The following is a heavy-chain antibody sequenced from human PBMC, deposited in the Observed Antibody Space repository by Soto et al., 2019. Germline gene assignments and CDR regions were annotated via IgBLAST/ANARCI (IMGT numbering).Heavy chain of an antibody. D-gene: IGHD1-26*01. J-gene: IGHJ4*02. CDR3: ARHGPGGSYSDY. CDR1: GGSISSYY. Sequence: SETLSLTCTVSGGSISSYYWSWIRQPPGKGLEWIGYIYYSGSTSYNPSLKSRVTMSVDTSKNQLSLKVSSVTAADTAVYYCARHGPGGSYSDYWGQGTLVTVSS. CDR2: IYYSGST. V-gene: IGHV4-59*04.